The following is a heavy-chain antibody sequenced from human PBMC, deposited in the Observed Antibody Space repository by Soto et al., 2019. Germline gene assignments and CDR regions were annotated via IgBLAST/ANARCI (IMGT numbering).Heavy chain of an antibody. J-gene: IGHJ4*02. CDR1: GFTFSRYS. CDR3: ASSRYSGYDSLDY. V-gene: IGHV3-48*02. Sequence: GGSLRLSCGTSGFTFSRYSMNWVRQAPGKGLEWVSYISNSSSTIYYADSVKGRFTISRDNAKNSLYLQMNSLRDEDTAVYYCASSRYSGYDSLDYWGQGTLVTVSS. CDR2: ISNSSSTI. D-gene: IGHD5-12*01.